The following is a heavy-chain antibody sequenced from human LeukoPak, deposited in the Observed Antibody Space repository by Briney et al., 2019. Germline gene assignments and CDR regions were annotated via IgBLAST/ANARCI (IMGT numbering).Heavy chain of an antibody. CDR2: ISSNGGST. CDR3: ARVGEWDPVRGAFDI. D-gene: IGHD1-26*01. CDR1: GFTFSSYA. J-gene: IGHJ3*02. V-gene: IGHV3-64*01. Sequence: GGSLRLSCAASGFTFSSYAMHWVRQAPGKGLEYVSAISSNGGSTYYANSVKGRFTISRDNAKSSLYLQMNSLRAEDTALYYCARVGEWDPVRGAFDIWGQGTMVTVSS.